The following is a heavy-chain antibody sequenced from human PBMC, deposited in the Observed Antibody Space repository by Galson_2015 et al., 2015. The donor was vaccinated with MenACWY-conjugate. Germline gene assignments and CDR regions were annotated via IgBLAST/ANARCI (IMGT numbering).Heavy chain of an antibody. D-gene: IGHD5-18*01. V-gene: IGHV3-48*03. CDR1: GFTFTGYE. CDR2: ISKSGSPI. CDR3: ARVGTWIHQYFYYMDV. Sequence: SLRLSCVASGFTFTGYEFNWVRQAPGTGLEWLSYISKSGSPIYYADSVKGRFTISRDNIKKSLFLEMNSLRAGDTGVYYCARVGTWIHQYFYYMDVWGKGTTVTVSS. J-gene: IGHJ6*03.